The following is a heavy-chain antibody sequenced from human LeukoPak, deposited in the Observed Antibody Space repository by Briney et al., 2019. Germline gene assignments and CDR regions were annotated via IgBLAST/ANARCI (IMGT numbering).Heavy chain of an antibody. CDR2: ISAYNGNT. J-gene: IGHJ2*01. CDR3: ARLHGDYVPLYWYFDL. Sequence: GASVKVSCKVSGYTFISYGISWVRQAPGQGLEWMGWISAYNGNTNYAQKLQGRVTMTTDTSTSTAYMELRSLRSDDTAVYYCARLHGDYVPLYWYFDLWGRGTLVTVSS. CDR1: GYTFISYG. D-gene: IGHD4-17*01. V-gene: IGHV1-18*01.